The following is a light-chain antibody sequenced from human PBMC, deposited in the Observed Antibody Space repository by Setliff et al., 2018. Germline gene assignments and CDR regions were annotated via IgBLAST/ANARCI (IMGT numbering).Light chain of an antibody. CDR1: SNDVSGYNY. V-gene: IGLV2-23*02. Sequence: QSVLTQPPSASGSPGQSVTISCTGTSNDVSGYNYVSWYQQHPGKAPKLMIYEVNKRPSGVSNRFSGSKSGNTASLTISGLQAEDEADYYCCSYAGSSTPYVFGTGTKVTVL. CDR3: CSYAGSSTPYV. CDR2: EVN. J-gene: IGLJ1*01.